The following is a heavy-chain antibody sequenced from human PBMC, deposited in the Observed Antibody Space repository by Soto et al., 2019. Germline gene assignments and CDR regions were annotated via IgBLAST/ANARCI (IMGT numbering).Heavy chain of an antibody. Sequence: EVHLLESGGGLVQPGGSLRLSCTASGFTFSSYAMTWVRQAPGRGLEGVSGITASGGRTYYADSVKGRFTISRDNSKSTLYLQMNSLRAENTAVYYCAKETWYGDYVRWFDSWGQGTLVTVSS. CDR2: ITASGGRT. V-gene: IGHV3-23*01. CDR3: AKETWYGDYVRWFDS. J-gene: IGHJ5*01. D-gene: IGHD4-17*01. CDR1: GFTFSSYA.